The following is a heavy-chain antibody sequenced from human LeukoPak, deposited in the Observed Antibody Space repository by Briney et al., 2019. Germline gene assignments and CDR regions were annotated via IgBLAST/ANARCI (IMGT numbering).Heavy chain of an antibody. CDR1: GYTFTGYY. V-gene: IGHV1-2*02. CDR2: INPNSGGT. Sequence: ASVKVSCKASGYTFTGYYMHWVRQAPGQGLEWMGWINPNSGGTNYAQKFQGRVTMTRDTSISPAYMELGRLRPDDTAVYYCAKDKSRELPSGFDCWGQGTLVTVSS. J-gene: IGHJ4*02. CDR3: AKDKSRELPSGFDC. D-gene: IGHD1-7*01.